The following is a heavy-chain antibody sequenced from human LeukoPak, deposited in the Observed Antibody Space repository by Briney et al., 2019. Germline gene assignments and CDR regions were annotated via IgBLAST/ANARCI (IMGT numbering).Heavy chain of an antibody. V-gene: IGHV3-30*18. D-gene: IGHD3-22*01. J-gene: IGHJ3*02. CDR3: AKDRGITMIVVVNNDDAFDI. CDR1: GFTFSSYG. CDR2: ISYDGSDK. Sequence: GGSLRLSCAAPGFTFSSYGLHWVRQAPGKGLEWVAVISYDGSDKYYADSVKGRFTISRDNSKNTLYLQMNSLRAEDTAVYYCAKDRGITMIVVVNNDDAFDIWGQGTMVTVSS.